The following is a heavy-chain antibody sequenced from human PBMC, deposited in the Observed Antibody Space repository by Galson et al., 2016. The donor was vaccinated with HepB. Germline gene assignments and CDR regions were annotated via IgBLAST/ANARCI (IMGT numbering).Heavy chain of an antibody. CDR1: GGSISSFY. Sequence: SETLSLTCTVSGGSISSFYWSWIRQPPGKGLEWIGYIYYSGRNNYNPSLKSRLTISVDTTKNQFSLKLSSVTAADTAVYFCAKHMMVTSNYFYYGMGVWGQGTTVTVSS. CDR2: IYYSGRN. J-gene: IGHJ6*02. D-gene: IGHD2-21*02. CDR3: AKHMMVTSNYFYYGMGV. V-gene: IGHV4-59*08.